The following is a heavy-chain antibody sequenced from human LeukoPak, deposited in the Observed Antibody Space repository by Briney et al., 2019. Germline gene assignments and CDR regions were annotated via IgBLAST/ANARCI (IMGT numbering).Heavy chain of an antibody. J-gene: IGHJ4*02. CDR1: GFTFSSYG. CDR2: IKQDGSEK. Sequence: PGRSLRLSCATSGFTFSSYGMSWVRQAPGKGLEWVANIKQDGSEKYYVDSVKGRFTISRDNAKNSLYLQMNSLRAEDTAVYYCARVKLLWFGELRSFYFDYWGQGTLVTVSS. V-gene: IGHV3-7*01. CDR3: ARVKLLWFGELRSFYFDY. D-gene: IGHD3-10*01.